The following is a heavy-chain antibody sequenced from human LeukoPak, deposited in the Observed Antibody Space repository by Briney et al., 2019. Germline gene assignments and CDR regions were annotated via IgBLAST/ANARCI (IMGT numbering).Heavy chain of an antibody. Sequence: ASVMVSCKASGYTFTSYAMHWVRQAPGQRLEWMGWINAGNGNTKYSQKFQGRVTITRDTSASTAYMELSSLRSEDTAVYYCARGYCSGGSCYPYYFDYWGQGTLVTVSS. CDR2: INAGNGNT. CDR1: GYTFTSYA. V-gene: IGHV1-3*01. CDR3: ARGYCSGGSCYPYYFDY. D-gene: IGHD2-15*01. J-gene: IGHJ4*02.